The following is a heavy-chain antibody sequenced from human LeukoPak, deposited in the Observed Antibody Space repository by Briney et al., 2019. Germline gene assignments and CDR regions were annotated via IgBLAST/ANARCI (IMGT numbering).Heavy chain of an antibody. CDR1: GYTFTSYG. CDR3: ARESLPGIAAAGTSLLDYYYYGMDV. J-gene: IGHJ6*02. CDR2: ISAYNGNT. Sequence: ASVKVSCKASGYTFTSYGISWVRQAPGQGLEWMGWISAYNGNTNYAQKFQGWVTMTRDTSISTAYMELSRLRSDDTAVYYCARESLPGIAAAGTSLLDYYYYGMDVWGQGTTVTVSS. D-gene: IGHD6-13*01. V-gene: IGHV1-18*01.